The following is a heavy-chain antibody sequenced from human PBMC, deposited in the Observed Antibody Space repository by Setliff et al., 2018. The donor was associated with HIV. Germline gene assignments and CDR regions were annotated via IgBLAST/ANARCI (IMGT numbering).Heavy chain of an antibody. Sequence: ASVKVSCKASGHSFTTYFLHWVRQAPGQGLEWMGMINPSGGEPSYAQRFQGRVTMTRDTSTSTVFMDLSSLSFEDTAMYYCANGYSSGWYLVTAFDIWGQGTMVTVSS. CDR1: GHSFTTYF. J-gene: IGHJ3*02. CDR2: INPSGGEP. D-gene: IGHD6-19*01. V-gene: IGHV1-46*01. CDR3: ANGYSSGWYLVTAFDI.